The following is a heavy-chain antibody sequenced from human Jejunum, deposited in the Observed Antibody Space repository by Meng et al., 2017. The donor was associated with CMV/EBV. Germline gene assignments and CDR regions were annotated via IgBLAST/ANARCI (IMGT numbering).Heavy chain of an antibody. CDR2: ISTYTGDT. Sequence: KASGYTFTSYDISWVRQAPGRGLEWMGWISTYTGDTNYAPNLQGRVTMTTDTSTSTAYMELRGLRSDDTAVYFCARGLIAALFDYWGQGTLVTVSS. CDR1: GYTFTSYD. D-gene: IGHD6-25*01. CDR3: ARGLIAALFDY. J-gene: IGHJ4*02. V-gene: IGHV1-18*01.